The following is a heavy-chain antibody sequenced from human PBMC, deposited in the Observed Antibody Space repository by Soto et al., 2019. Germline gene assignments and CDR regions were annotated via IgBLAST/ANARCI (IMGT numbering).Heavy chain of an antibody. CDR1: GYTFSDYY. CDR2: IIPIFGTA. J-gene: IGHJ5*02. CDR3: ARSYGSGSYYPYNWFDP. D-gene: IGHD3-10*01. V-gene: IGHV1-69*13. Sequence: SVKVSCKASGYTFSDYYMHWVRQAPGQGLEWIGGIIPIFGTANYAQKFQGRVTITADEFTSTAYMELSSLKSEDTAVYYCARSYGSGSYYPYNWFDPWGQGPLVTVSS.